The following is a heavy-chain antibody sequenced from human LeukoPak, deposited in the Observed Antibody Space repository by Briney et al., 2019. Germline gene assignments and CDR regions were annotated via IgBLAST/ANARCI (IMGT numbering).Heavy chain of an antibody. J-gene: IGHJ4*02. CDR2: IYYSGST. V-gene: IGHV4-59*11. Sequence: SETLSLTCTVASISSHYWSWVGQPPGKGLEWIGHIYYSGSTNYNPSLKSRVTISIDTSKNQFSLKLNSVTAADTAVYYCARAGDSSGLLDYWGQGTLVTVSS. CDR1: SISSHY. CDR3: ARAGDSSGLLDY. D-gene: IGHD3-22*01.